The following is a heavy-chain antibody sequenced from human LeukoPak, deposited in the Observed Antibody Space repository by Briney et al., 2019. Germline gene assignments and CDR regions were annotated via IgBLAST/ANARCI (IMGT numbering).Heavy chain of an antibody. CDR2: IYYSGST. CDR1: GGSISSSSYC. D-gene: IGHD6-19*01. Sequence: PSETLSLTCTVSGGSISSSSYCWGWIRQPPGKGLEWIGSIYYSGSTYYNPSLKSRVTISVDTSKNQFSLKLSSVTAADTAVYYCAREGHSSGWYLNWFDPWGQGTLVTVSS. J-gene: IGHJ5*02. V-gene: IGHV4-39*01. CDR3: AREGHSSGWYLNWFDP.